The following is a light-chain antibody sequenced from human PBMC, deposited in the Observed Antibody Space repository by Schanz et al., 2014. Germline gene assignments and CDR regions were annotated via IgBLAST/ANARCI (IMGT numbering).Light chain of an antibody. J-gene: IGLJ3*02. CDR1: SGDVGGYNY. CDR3: CSYAGTYTWV. V-gene: IGLV2-11*01. CDR2: DVS. Sequence: QSALTQPRSVSGSPGQSVTISCTGTSGDVGGYNYVSWYQQHPGKAPKLMIFDVSQRPSGVPDRFSASKSGNTASLTISGLQTEDEADYYCCSYAGTYTWVFGGGTKLTVL.